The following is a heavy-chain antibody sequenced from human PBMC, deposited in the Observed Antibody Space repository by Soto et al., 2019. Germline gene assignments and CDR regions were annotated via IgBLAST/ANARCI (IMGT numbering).Heavy chain of an antibody. J-gene: IGHJ6*02. V-gene: IGHV3-7*01. Sequence: EVQLVESGGGLVQPGGSLRLSCVTSGFSFGNFWMTWARQAPGKGLEWVANIKVDGSEKNYVDSVKGRFTISRDNAKKSLYLQMNRLRAEDTAVYYCAREALLGAREVDVWGHGTTVTVSS. CDR2: IKVDGSEK. CDR3: AREALLGAREVDV. D-gene: IGHD5-12*01. CDR1: GFSFGNFW.